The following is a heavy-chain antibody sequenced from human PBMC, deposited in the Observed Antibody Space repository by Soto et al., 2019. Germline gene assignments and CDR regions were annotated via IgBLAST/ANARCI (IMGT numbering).Heavy chain of an antibody. Sequence: QVQLVESGGGVVQPGRSLRLSCAASGFTFSSYGMHWVRQAPGKGLEWVAVIWYDGSNKYYADSVKGRFTISRDNSKNTXYXXMNSLRAEDTAVYYCASPYCSGGSCYPYYYYGMDVWGQGTTVTVSS. CDR2: IWYDGSNK. V-gene: IGHV3-33*01. D-gene: IGHD2-15*01. CDR3: ASPYCSGGSCYPYYYYGMDV. CDR1: GFTFSSYG. J-gene: IGHJ6*02.